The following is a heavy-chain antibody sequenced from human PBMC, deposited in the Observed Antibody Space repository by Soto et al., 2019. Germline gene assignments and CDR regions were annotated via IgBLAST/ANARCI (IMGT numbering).Heavy chain of an antibody. CDR2: IRNDGSDK. J-gene: IGHJ3*02. V-gene: IGHV3-33*01. Sequence: QVQLVESGGGVVQPGRSLRLSCAASGFIFSPYGIHWVRQAPGKGLEWVAPIRNDGSDKYYAESVTGRFTISRDNSKNTVYLQMNSLRAEDTALYFCARSPRMAPFDIWGQGTMVTVSS. CDR3: ARSPRMAPFDI. CDR1: GFIFSPYG.